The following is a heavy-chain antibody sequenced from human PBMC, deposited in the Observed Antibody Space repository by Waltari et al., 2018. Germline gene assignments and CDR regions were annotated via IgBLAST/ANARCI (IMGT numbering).Heavy chain of an antibody. Sequence: QVQLQESGPGLVKDSETLSLTCTVSGGSPSTYHWSWIRQPAGKGLEWIGRISTSGSTIYNPSLKSRITMSVDTSKNQFSLKLTSTTAADTAMYYCAGYRRPDKAMIEVWGQGTLVTVSS. J-gene: IGHJ1*01. CDR3: AGYRRPDKAMIEV. CDR1: GGSPSTYH. CDR2: ISTSGST. D-gene: IGHD3-16*02. V-gene: IGHV4-4*07.